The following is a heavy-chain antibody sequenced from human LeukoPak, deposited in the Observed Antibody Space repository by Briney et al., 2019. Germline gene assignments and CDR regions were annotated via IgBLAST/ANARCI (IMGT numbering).Heavy chain of an antibody. J-gene: IGHJ4*02. CDR2: IYYSGST. Sequence: SETLSLTCTVSGGSISSYYWSWNRQPPGKGLEWIGYIYYSGSTNYNPSLKSRVTISVDTSKNQFSLKLSSVTAADTAVYYCARGSYGDYGLELDYWGQGTLVTVSS. D-gene: IGHD4-17*01. CDR1: GGSISSYY. CDR3: ARGSYGDYGLELDY. V-gene: IGHV4-59*01.